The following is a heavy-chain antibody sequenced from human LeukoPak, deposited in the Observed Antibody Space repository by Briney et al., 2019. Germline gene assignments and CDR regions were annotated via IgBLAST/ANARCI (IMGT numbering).Heavy chain of an antibody. V-gene: IGHV3-74*01. CDR3: AKKTLGISHHFDY. D-gene: IGHD3-10*01. CDR2: INSDGSST. J-gene: IGHJ4*02. Sequence: GGSLRLSCAASGFTFSSYWMHWVRQAPGKGLVWVSRINSDGSSTSYADSVKGRFTISRDNSRNTVYLLMNSLGAEDTAVYYCAKKTLGISHHFDYWGQGTLVTVSS. CDR1: GFTFSSYW.